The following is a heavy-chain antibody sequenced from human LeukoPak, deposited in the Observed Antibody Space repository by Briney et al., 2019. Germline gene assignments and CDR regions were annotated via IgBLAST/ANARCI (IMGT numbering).Heavy chain of an antibody. J-gene: IGHJ6*03. CDR2: IKQDGSEK. CDR3: ARATWMATDYYYYYYMDV. CDR1: GFTFSSYG. D-gene: IGHD5-24*01. V-gene: IGHV3-7*01. Sequence: GGSLRLSCAASGFTFSSYGMHWVRQAPGKGLEWVANIKQDGSEKYYVDSVKGRFTISRDNAKNSLYLQMNSLRAEDTAVYYCARATWMATDYYYYYYMDVWGKGTTVTISS.